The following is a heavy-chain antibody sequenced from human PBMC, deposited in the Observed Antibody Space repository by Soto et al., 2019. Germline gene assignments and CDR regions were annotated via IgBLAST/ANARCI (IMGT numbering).Heavy chain of an antibody. CDR1: GGTFSSYA. CDR3: ARMATILGSAFDI. CDR2: IIPIFGTA. Sequence: SVKVSCKASGGTFSSYAISWVRQAPGQGLEWMGGIIPIFGTANYAQKFQGRVTVTADESTSTAYMELSSLRSEDTAVYYCARMATILGSAFDIWGQGTMVTVSS. D-gene: IGHD5-12*01. J-gene: IGHJ3*02. V-gene: IGHV1-69*13.